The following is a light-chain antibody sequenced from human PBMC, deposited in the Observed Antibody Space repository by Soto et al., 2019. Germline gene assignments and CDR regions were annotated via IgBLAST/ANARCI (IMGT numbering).Light chain of an antibody. V-gene: IGLV2-14*03. CDR1: SSDVGGYNY. J-gene: IGLJ2*01. CDR3: SSYTSSSTLVL. Sequence: QSALTQPASVSGSPGQSITISCTGTSSDVGGYNYVSWYQQHPGKAPKLMIFDVSDRPSGVSNRFSGSKSGNTASLTTSGLQAEDEAEYYCSSYTSSSTLVLFGGGTQLTVL. CDR2: DVS.